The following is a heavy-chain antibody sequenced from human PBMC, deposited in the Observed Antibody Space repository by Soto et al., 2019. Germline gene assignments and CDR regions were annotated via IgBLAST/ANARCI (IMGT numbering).Heavy chain of an antibody. D-gene: IGHD3-3*01. CDR3: ARDGHFDFWRDPGFDP. V-gene: IGHV1-69*01. CDR2: LIPMFATA. J-gene: IGHJ5*02. CDR1: GGTFSSYT. Sequence: QVQLVQSGAEVKKPASSVKVSCKASGGTFSSYTVNWVRQAPGQGLEWMGGLIPMFATAGYAQKFQGRLTITADESTNTAFMELSSLRFEDTAIYYCARDGHFDFWRDPGFDPWGQGTLVTVSS.